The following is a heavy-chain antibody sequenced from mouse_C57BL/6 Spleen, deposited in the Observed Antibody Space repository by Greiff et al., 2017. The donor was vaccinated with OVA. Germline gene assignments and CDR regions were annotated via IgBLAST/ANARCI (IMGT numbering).Heavy chain of an antibody. Sequence: VNVVESGPGLVQPSQSLSITCTVSGFSLTSYGVHWVRQSPGKGLEWLGVIWRGGSTDYNAAFMSRLSITKDNSKSQVFFKMNSLQADDTAIYYCAKNDYYGSSSFAYWGQGTLVTVSA. V-gene: IGHV2-5*01. D-gene: IGHD1-1*01. CDR2: IWRGGST. CDR3: AKNDYYGSSSFAY. J-gene: IGHJ3*01. CDR1: GFSLTSYG.